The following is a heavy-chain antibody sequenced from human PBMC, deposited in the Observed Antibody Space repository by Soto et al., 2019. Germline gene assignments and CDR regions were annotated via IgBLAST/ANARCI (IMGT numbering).Heavy chain of an antibody. Sequence: QVQLVQSGAEVKKPGSSVKVSCKASGGTFSSYAISWVRQAPGQGLEWMGGIIPIFGTANYAQKFQGRVTITANKSTSTAYMELSSLRSEDTAVYYCAGGLRVVAAATLDYWGQGTLVTVSS. J-gene: IGHJ4*02. V-gene: IGHV1-69*06. CDR3: AGGLRVVAAATLDY. CDR1: GGTFSSYA. D-gene: IGHD2-15*01. CDR2: IIPIFGTA.